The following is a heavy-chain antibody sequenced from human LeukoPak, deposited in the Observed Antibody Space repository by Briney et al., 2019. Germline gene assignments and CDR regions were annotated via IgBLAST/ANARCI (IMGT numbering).Heavy chain of an antibody. V-gene: IGHV3-23*01. D-gene: IGHD6-6*01. CDR2: ISGSGADT. Sequence: GGSLRLSCAASGLTFGSYAMSWVRQAPGKGLEWISVISGSGADTYYADSVKGRFTISRDNSKNTLYLQMDSLRAEDTAIYYCAKDSTVGELVRGFYYYMDVGGKGTTVTVSS. J-gene: IGHJ6*03. CDR1: GLTFGSYA. CDR3: AKDSTVGELVRGFYYYMDV.